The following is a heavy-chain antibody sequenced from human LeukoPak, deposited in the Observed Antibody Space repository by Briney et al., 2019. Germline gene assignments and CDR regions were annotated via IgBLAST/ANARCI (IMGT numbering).Heavy chain of an antibody. D-gene: IGHD5-12*01. Sequence: GGSLRLSCAASGFTFSSYAMSWVRQAPGKGLEWVAVISYDGSNKYYADSVKGRVTISRDNSKNTLYLQMNSLRAEDTAVYYCAKDLKWLFDYWGQGTLVTVSS. J-gene: IGHJ4*02. CDR1: GFTFSSYA. V-gene: IGHV3-30*18. CDR3: AKDLKWLFDY. CDR2: ISYDGSNK.